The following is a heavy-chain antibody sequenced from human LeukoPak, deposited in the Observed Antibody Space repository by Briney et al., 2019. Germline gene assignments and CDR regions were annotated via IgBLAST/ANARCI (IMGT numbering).Heavy chain of an antibody. D-gene: IGHD5-12*01. Sequence: ASVKVSCKASGYTFTGYYMHWVRQATGQGLEWMGWMNPNSGNTGYAQKFQGRVTITRNTSISTAYMELSSLRSEDTAVYYCASNGLGDYQLWGQGTLVTVSS. CDR2: MNPNSGNT. V-gene: IGHV1-8*03. J-gene: IGHJ4*02. CDR3: ASNGLGDYQL. CDR1: GYTFTGYY.